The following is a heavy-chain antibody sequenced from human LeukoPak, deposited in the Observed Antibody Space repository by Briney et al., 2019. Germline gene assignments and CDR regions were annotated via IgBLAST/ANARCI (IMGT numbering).Heavy chain of an antibody. Sequence: ASVKVSCKASGYTFTSYYMHWVRQAPGQGLEWMGIINPSGGSTSYAQKFQGRVTITRDTSASTAYMELSSLRSEDTAVYYCARDQSDNYYGSSQDAFDIWGQGTMVTVSS. CDR3: ARDQSDNYYGSSQDAFDI. CDR2: INPSGGST. V-gene: IGHV1-46*01. CDR1: GYTFTSYY. J-gene: IGHJ3*02. D-gene: IGHD3-10*01.